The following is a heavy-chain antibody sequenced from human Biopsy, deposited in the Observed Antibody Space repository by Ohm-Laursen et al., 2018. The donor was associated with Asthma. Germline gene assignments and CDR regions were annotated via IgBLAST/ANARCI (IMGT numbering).Heavy chain of an antibody. D-gene: IGHD1-26*01. Sequence: SLRLSCTATGFSFSNFCMHWVRQAPGKGLEGVAVISFDGSNEDYADSVKGRFTISRDNSKNTLFLEMNSLRPEDTAVYYCAKELFPGWELRRGPDSWGQGTLVTVSS. CDR2: ISFDGSNE. CDR1: GFSFSNFC. V-gene: IGHV3-30*18. CDR3: AKELFPGWELRRGPDS. J-gene: IGHJ4*02.